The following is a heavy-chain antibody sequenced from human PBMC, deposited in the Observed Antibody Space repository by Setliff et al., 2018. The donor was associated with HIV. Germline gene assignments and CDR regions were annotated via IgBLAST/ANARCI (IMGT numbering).Heavy chain of an antibody. CDR3: ATDPGRRITFGGVIVYRDY. Sequence: ASVKVSCKVFGYTLAALSIHWVRQAPGKGLEWMGGFDPEDGERINAEKFQGRVTMTADTSTDTAYMALSSLTSEDTAVYYCATDPGRRITFGGVIVYRDYWGQGTLVTVSS. J-gene: IGHJ4*02. D-gene: IGHD3-16*02. CDR1: GYTLAALS. CDR2: FDPEDGER. V-gene: IGHV1-24*01.